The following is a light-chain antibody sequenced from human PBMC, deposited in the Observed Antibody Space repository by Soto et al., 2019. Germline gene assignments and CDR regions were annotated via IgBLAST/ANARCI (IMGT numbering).Light chain of an antibody. CDR1: QSVSSSY. J-gene: IGKJ4*01. Sequence: EIVLTQSPGTLSLSPCERAALSCSASQSVSSSYLAWYQQKPGQAPRLLVYGASSRATGIPDRFSGSGSGTDFTLTISRLEPEDFAVYYCQQYGSSPLTFGGGTKV. CDR2: GAS. V-gene: IGKV3-20*01. CDR3: QQYGSSPLT.